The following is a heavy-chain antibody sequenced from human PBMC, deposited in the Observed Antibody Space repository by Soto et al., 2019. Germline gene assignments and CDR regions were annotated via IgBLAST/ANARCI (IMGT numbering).Heavy chain of an antibody. CDR3: ARGNWFDP. V-gene: IGHV4-34*01. J-gene: IGHJ5*02. CDR1: GQSFHGYS. Sequence: PSETLSLICAFYGQSFHGYSWSWILQSPGHGLEWIGEINHSGSTNYNPSLKSRVTISVDISKNPFSLKLSSVTAADTAIYYCARGNWFDPWGQGTLVTVS. CDR2: INHSGST.